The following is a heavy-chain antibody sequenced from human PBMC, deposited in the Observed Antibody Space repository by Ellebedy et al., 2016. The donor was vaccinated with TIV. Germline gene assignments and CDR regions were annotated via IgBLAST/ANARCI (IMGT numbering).Heavy chain of an antibody. CDR3: ARGDKYYYDSSGYYYTY. J-gene: IGHJ4*02. V-gene: IGHV1-46*01. CDR2: INPSGGSS. CDR1: GYTFTSYY. Sequence: ASVKVSCKASGYTFTSYYMYWVRQAPGHGLEWMGIINPSGGSSNYAQKFQGRVTMTRDTSTSTVYMELSSLRSEDTAVYYCARGDKYYYDSSGYYYTYWGQGTLVTVSS. D-gene: IGHD3-22*01.